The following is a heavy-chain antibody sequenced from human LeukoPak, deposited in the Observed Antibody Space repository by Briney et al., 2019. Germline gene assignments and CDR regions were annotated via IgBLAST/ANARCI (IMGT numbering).Heavy chain of an antibody. Sequence: GGSLRLSCAASGFTFSSYSINWVRQAPGKGLEWVSSISSGGTFMYYADSVKGRFTISKDNAKKSVFLQMTSLRADDSAVYYCAREPTGDYWGQGMLVTVSS. CDR1: GFTFSSYS. CDR3: AREPTGDY. J-gene: IGHJ4*02. V-gene: IGHV3-21*01. D-gene: IGHD1-1*01. CDR2: ISSGGTFM.